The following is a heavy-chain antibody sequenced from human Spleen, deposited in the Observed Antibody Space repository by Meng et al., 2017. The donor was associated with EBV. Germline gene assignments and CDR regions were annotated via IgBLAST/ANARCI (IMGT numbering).Heavy chain of an antibody. V-gene: IGHV1-2*02. CDR1: GDTFTSCI. J-gene: IGHJ4*02. D-gene: IGHD4-17*01. Sequence: GRMQESGGGVEKRVDSVTVSCSPSGDTFTSCINYWVRHAPRQGLGWMGVSNTNSGDTNYAKKFQGRVTITRDTSISTAYMELSRLISDDTAVYYCARVRHGFGDYGVDYWGQGTLVTVSS. CDR3: ARVRHGFGDYGVDY. CDR2: SNTNSGDT.